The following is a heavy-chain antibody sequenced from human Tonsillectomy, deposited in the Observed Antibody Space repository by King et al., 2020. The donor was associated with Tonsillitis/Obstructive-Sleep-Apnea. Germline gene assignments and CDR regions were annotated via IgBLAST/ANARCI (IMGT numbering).Heavy chain of an antibody. CDR3: AKDLRNSWTFDY. CDR2: ISYVEKNK. CDR1: GFTFSSYG. Sequence: VQLVESGGGVVQPGRSLRLSCAASGFTFSSYGMHWVRQALGKGLEWVAIISYVEKNKFYADSVKGRFTISRDNSKSTLYLQMNSLRTDDTAVYYCAKDLRNSWTFDYWGQGTLVTVSS. V-gene: IGHV3-30*18. J-gene: IGHJ4*02. D-gene: IGHD6-13*01.